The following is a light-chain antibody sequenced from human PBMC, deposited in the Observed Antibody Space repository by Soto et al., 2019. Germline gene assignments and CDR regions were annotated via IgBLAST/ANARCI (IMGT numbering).Light chain of an antibody. V-gene: IGLV2-14*01. CDR2: DVS. CDR3: SSNTSTSTHV. CDR1: SSDVGGYNY. J-gene: IGLJ1*01. Sequence: QSVLTQPASVSGSPGQSITISCTGTSSDVGGYNYVSWYQQHPGKAPKLMIYDVSNRPSGVSNRFSGSKSGNTASLTISGLQTEDEADCYCSSNTSTSTHVFGTGTKVPVL.